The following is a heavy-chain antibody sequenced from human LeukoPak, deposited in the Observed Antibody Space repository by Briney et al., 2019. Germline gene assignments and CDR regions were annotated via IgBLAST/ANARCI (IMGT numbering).Heavy chain of an antibody. CDR2: ISHSGST. CDR1: GGSFSGYY. J-gene: IGHJ4*02. Sequence: TLSLTCAVYGGSFSGYYWSWIRQPPGKGLEWIGEISHSGSTNYNPSLKSRVTMSVDTSKNQFSLKLSSVTAADTAVYFCARGRDGYNFDYWGQGTLVTVSS. V-gene: IGHV4-34*01. CDR3: ARGRDGYNFDY. D-gene: IGHD5-24*01.